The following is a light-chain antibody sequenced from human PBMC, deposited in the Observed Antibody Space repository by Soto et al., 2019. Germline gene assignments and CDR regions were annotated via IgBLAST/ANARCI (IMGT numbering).Light chain of an antibody. J-gene: IGKJ2*01. CDR3: QQYGSSPPYT. V-gene: IGKV3-20*01. Sequence: EIVLTHSPGTLSLSPGERATLSCRASQSVSSRYLAWYQQKPGQAPRLLIYGASSRATGIPDRFSGSGSGADFTLTISRLEPEDFAMYYCQQYGSSPPYTFGQGTKVDIK. CDR1: QSVSSRY. CDR2: GAS.